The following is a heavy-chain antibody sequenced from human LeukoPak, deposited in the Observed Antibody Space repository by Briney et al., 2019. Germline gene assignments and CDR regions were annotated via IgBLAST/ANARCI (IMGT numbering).Heavy chain of an antibody. CDR1: GFTFSSYG. V-gene: IGHV3-33*01. D-gene: IGHD3-22*01. J-gene: IGHJ4*02. CDR2: IWYDGSNK. CDR3: ARGGRTMIVVVLDY. Sequence: GGSLRLSCAASGFTFSSYGMHWVRQAPGKGLEWVAVIWYDGSNKYYADSVKGLFTISRDNSKNTLYLQMNSLRAEDTAVYYCARGGRTMIVVVLDYWGQGTLVTVSS.